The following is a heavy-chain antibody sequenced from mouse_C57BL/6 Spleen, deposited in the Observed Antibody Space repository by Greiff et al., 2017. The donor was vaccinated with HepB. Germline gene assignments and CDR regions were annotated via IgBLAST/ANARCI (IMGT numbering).Heavy chain of an antibody. CDR2: INSSTGGT. CDR1: GYSFTGYY. CDR3: ASSLLLRSFDY. D-gene: IGHD1-1*01. J-gene: IGHJ2*01. Sequence: EVQLLQSGPGLVKPGASVKISCKASGYSFTGYYMNWVKQSPEKSLEWIGEINSSTGGTTYNQKFKAKATLTVDKSSSTAYMQLKSLTSEDSAFYCCASSLLLRSFDYWGQGTTLTVSS. V-gene: IGHV1-42*01.